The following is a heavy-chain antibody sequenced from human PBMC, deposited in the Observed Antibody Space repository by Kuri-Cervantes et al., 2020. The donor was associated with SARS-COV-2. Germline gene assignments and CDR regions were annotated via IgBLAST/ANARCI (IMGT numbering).Heavy chain of an antibody. CDR1: GGSFSGYY. CDR2: INHSGNT. CDR3: GKVSWLQLWRRYSDS. V-gene: IGHV4-34*01. J-gene: IGHJ4*02. Sequence: GSLRLSCAVYGGSFSGYYWSWIRQPPGKGLEWIGEINHSGNTNYNPSLKSRVTISVDTSKNQFPLRLTSATAADTAVYYCGKVSWLQLWRRYSDSWGQGTLVTVSS. D-gene: IGHD5-24*01.